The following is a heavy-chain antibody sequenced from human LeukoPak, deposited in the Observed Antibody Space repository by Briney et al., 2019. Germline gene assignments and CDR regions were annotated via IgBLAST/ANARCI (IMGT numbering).Heavy chain of an antibody. CDR1: GFTFSNYW. CDR3: AGGGTISSWFDP. D-gene: IGHD3-3*01. CDR2: INTDGSSDGSST. J-gene: IGHJ5*02. Sequence: PGGSLRLSCAASGFTFSNYWMHWVRHAPGKGLVWVSRINTDGSSDGSSTSYADAVKGRFTISRDNAKNTLYLQMNSPRAEDSAVYYCAGGGTISSWFDPWGQGTLVTVSS. V-gene: IGHV3-74*01.